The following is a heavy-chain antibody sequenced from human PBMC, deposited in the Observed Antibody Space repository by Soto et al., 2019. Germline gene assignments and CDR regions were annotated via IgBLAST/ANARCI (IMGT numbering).Heavy chain of an antibody. V-gene: IGHV1-69*01. D-gene: IGHD3-3*01. CDR1: GGTFNRYA. J-gene: IGHJ6*02. Sequence: QVQLVQSGAEVKKPGSSVKVSCKASGGTFNRYAISWVRQAPGQGLEWMGGIIPIFGIGNDAQRFQGRVTITADESTGTGYMGLSSLGSEDTGVEYCARSAITLFGVVSIPPHYYSEMDVWGQGTTVTVSS. CDR3: ARSAITLFGVVSIPPHYYSEMDV. CDR2: IIPIFGIG.